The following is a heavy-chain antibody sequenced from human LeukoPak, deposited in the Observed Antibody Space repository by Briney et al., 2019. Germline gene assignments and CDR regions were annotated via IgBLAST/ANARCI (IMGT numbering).Heavy chain of an antibody. CDR2: INWNGGST. V-gene: IGHV3-20*04. Sequence: GGSLRLSCAASGFTFDDYGTSWVRQAPGKGLEWVSGINWNGGSTGYADSVKGRFTISRDNAKNSLYLQMNSLRAEDTALYYCARDPPSSSWGIFDYWGQGTLVTVSS. J-gene: IGHJ4*02. D-gene: IGHD6-13*01. CDR1: GFTFDDYG. CDR3: ARDPPSSSWGIFDY.